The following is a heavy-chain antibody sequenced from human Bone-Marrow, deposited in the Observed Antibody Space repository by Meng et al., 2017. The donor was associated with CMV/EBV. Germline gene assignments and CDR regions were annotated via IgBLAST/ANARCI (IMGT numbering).Heavy chain of an antibody. CDR3: ARDTLNWNFDH. D-gene: IGHD1-1*01. Sequence: ASVKVSCKASGYTFTNYGISWVRQAPGEGLEWMGWISTYNGNTNYAQKLQGRVTMTTDTSTRTAYLQFWRHRSDDTAGYYWARDTLNWNFDHWGQGTLVPVSS. J-gene: IGHJ4*02. CDR1: GYTFTNYG. V-gene: IGHV1-18*04. CDR2: ISTYNGNT.